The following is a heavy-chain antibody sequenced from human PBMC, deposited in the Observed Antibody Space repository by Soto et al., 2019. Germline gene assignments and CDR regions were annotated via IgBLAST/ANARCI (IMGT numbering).Heavy chain of an antibody. CDR1: GFTFSSYG. Sequence: VQLVESGGGVVQPGRSLRLSCAASGFTFSSYGMHWVRQAPGKGLEWVAVISYDGSNKYYADSVKGRFTISRDNSKNTLYLQMNSLRAEDTAVYYCAKGAYCTNGVCYTGKYYFDYWGQGTLVTVSS. J-gene: IGHJ4*02. CDR3: AKGAYCTNGVCYTGKYYFDY. V-gene: IGHV3-30*18. CDR2: ISYDGSNK. D-gene: IGHD2-8*01.